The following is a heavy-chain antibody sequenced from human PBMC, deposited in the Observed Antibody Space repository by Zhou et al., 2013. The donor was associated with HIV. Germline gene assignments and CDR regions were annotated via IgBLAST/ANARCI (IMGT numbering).Heavy chain of an antibody. J-gene: IGHJ4*02. V-gene: IGHV1-18*01. D-gene: IGHD7-27*01. CDR2: VRPYNGDT. Sequence: QVQLVQSGTELKKPGASVKISCKVSGYIFNQYGLHWVRQAPGQRPEWMGWVRPYNGDTNYSEKFYGRVTMRKDTNTGTAYMELRTLTSDDTAFYYCARGPTGGRSYLDYWGQGTLVFVSS. CDR1: GYIFNQYG. CDR3: ARGPTGGRSYLDY.